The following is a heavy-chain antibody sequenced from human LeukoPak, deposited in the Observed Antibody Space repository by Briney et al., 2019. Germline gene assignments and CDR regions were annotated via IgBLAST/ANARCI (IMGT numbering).Heavy chain of an antibody. J-gene: IGHJ4*02. CDR1: GGSISNYY. CDR2: ISKSGST. Sequence: SETLSLTCTVSGGSISNYYWSWIRQPAGKRLEWIGRISKSGSTNYNPSLKSRVTMSVDTPRNQLSLKRSSVTAADTAVYYCAKDLNGYSSYWGQGTLVTVSS. D-gene: IGHD2-15*01. CDR3: AKDLNGYSSY. V-gene: IGHV4-4*07.